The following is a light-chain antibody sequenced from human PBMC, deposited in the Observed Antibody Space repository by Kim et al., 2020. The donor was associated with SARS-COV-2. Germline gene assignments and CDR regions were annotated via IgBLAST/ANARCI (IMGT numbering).Light chain of an antibody. CDR1: QSVSSNY. Sequence: EIVLTQSPGTLSLSPGERATLSCRASQSVSSNYLAWYQQKPGQAPRLLIYGASSRATGIPDRFSGSGSGTDFTLTINRLEPEDFAVYYCQQYDRSPALIFGGGTEVDIK. CDR3: QQYDRSPALI. CDR2: GAS. V-gene: IGKV3-20*01. J-gene: IGKJ4*01.